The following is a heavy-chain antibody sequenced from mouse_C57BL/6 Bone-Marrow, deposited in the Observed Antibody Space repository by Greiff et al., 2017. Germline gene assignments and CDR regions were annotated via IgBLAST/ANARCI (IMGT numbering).Heavy chain of an antibody. Sequence: QVQLQQPGAELVRPGSSVKLSCKASGYTFTSSWMDWVKQRPGQGLEWIGNIYPSDSETHYNQKFKDKATLTVDKSSSTAYMQVSRLTSEDSAVYYCARGGGSFPMDYWGQGTSVTVSS. V-gene: IGHV1-61*01. CDR1: GYTFTSSW. J-gene: IGHJ4*01. CDR2: IYPSDSET. CDR3: ARGGGSFPMDY.